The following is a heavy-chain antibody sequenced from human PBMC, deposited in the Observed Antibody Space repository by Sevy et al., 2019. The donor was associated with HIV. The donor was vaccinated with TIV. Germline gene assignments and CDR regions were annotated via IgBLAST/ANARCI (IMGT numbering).Heavy chain of an antibody. CDR1: GGSISSSSYY. CDR2: IYYSGST. D-gene: IGHD3-9*01. CDR3: ATGLADWENYGMDV. Sequence: SETLSLTCTVSGGSISSSSYYWGWIRQPPGKGLEWIGSIYYSGSTYSNPSLKSRVTISVDTSKNQFSLKLSSVTAADTAVYYCATGLADWENYGMDVWGQGTTVTVSS. J-gene: IGHJ6*02. V-gene: IGHV4-39*01.